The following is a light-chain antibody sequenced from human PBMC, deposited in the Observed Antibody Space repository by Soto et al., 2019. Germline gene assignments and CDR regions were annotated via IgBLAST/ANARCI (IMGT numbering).Light chain of an antibody. CDR2: GAT. J-gene: IGKJ2*01. Sequence: EIVMTQSPATLSVSPGERATLSCRASQSVSSNLAWYQQKPGQAPRLLIYGATTRATSIPARFSGRGSGTEFTLTISSLQSEDFAVYYCQQYNNWPQTFGQGTKLEIK. CDR1: QSVSSN. CDR3: QQYNNWPQT. V-gene: IGKV3-15*01.